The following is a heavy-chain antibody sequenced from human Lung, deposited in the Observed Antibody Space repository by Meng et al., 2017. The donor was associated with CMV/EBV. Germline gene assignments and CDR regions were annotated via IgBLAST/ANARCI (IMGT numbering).Heavy chain of an antibody. CDR1: GYTFIRYP. CDR3: GTLKYTSGFYGPAY. D-gene: IGHD6-19*01. CDR2: ISTNTGNP. V-gene: IGHV7-4-1*02. J-gene: IGHJ4*02. Sequence: PGAPVKVSCKAFGYTFIRYPMNWVRQAPGQGLEWMGWISTNTGNPTYAQGFTGRFVFSVDTSVSTAYLQISSLKAEDTAVYYCGTLKYTSGFYGPAYWGQGALVTVSS.